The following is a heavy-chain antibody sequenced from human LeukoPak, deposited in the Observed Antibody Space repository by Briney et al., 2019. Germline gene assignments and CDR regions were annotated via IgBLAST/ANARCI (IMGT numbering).Heavy chain of an antibody. Sequence: GGSLRLSCAASGFTFDDYGMSWVRQAPGKGLEWVSGINWNGGSTGYADSVKGRFTISRDNAKNSLYLQMNSLRAEDTALYYCARGSREKTYYYGSGSYYHTDYWGQGTLVTVSS. CDR2: INWNGGST. CDR3: ARGSREKTYYYGSGSYYHTDY. V-gene: IGHV3-20*04. D-gene: IGHD3-10*01. J-gene: IGHJ4*02. CDR1: GFTFDDYG.